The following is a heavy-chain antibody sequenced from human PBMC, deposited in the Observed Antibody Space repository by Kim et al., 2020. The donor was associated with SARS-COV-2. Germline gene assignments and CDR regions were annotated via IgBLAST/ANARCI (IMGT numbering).Heavy chain of an antibody. CDR3: AKGEWQQLGELPYY. J-gene: IGHJ4*02. V-gene: IGHV3-43*01. Sequence: ADSVKGRFTISRDNSKNSLYLQMNSLRTEDTALYYCAKGEWQQLGELPYYWGQGTLVTVSS. D-gene: IGHD6-13*01.